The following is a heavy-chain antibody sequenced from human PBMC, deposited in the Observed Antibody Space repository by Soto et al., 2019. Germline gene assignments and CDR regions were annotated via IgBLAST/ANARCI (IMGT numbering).Heavy chain of an antibody. Sequence: QVQLVQSGAELKKPGSSVKVSCKASGGTFSSYAISWVRQAPGQGLEWMGGIIPIFGTANYAQKFQGRVTITADESTSTAYVELSSLRSEDTVVYYCARFFLGGGSCCHYFDYWGQGTLVTVS. D-gene: IGHD2-15*01. V-gene: IGHV1-69*01. CDR3: ARFFLGGGSCCHYFDY. J-gene: IGHJ4*02. CDR2: IIPIFGTA. CDR1: GGTFSSYA.